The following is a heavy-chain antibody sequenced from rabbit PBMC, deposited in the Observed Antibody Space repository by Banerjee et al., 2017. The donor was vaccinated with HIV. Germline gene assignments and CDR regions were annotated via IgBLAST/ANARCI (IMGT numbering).Heavy chain of an antibody. Sequence: QEQLVESGGGLVQPEGSLTLTCKASGSDISSNAMCWVRQAPGKGLELIACIYSSNGDKWYASWAKGRFTISKTSSTTVTLQMTSLTAADTATYFCARDLAGVIGWNFNLWGQGTLVTVS. V-gene: IGHV1S45*01. J-gene: IGHJ4*01. CDR2: IYSSNGDK. CDR1: GSDISSNA. CDR3: ARDLAGVIGWNFNL. D-gene: IGHD4-1*01.